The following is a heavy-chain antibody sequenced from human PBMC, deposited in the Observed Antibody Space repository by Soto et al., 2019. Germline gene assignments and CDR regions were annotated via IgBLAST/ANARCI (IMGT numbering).Heavy chain of an antibody. CDR1: GLTVSNAW. D-gene: IGHD6-6*01. CDR2: LRSKNDGGTT. V-gene: IGHV3-15*01. CDR3: RRGLVSYE. Sequence: EVQLVESGGGLAKPGGCVTLSCAVSGLTVSNAWMNWVRQAPGKGLEWVGRLRSKNDGGTTDYAAPVQGRFNISGDDSKNTLYLQMNSLKTEDTAVYYCRRGLVSYEWGQGTLVTVSS. J-gene: IGHJ4*02.